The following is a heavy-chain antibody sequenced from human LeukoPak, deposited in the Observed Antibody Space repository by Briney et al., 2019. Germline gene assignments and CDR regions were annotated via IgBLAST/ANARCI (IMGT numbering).Heavy chain of an antibody. J-gene: IGHJ4*02. Sequence: KSSETLSLTCTVSGYSISNGYYWGWIRQPPGKGLEWVGSISHRGSTYYNPSLRSRITISLDRSKQKFSLKLTSVPAADTAVYFCARGAEYYAIWRGYAGYSDYWGQGISVTVSS. CDR1: GYSISNGYY. D-gene: IGHD3-3*01. V-gene: IGHV4-38-2*02. CDR2: ISHRGST. CDR3: ARGAEYYAIWRGYAGYSDY.